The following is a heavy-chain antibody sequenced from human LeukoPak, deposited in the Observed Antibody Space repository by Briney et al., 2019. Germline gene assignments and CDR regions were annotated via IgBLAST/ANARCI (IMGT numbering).Heavy chain of an antibody. CDR1: GGSISSGDYY. CDR3: ARVTPGYSSGWYLDY. V-gene: IGHV4-30-4*01. D-gene: IGHD6-19*01. Sequence: SETLSLTCTVSGGSISSGDYYWSWLRQPPGKGLDGIGYIYYSGSTYYNPSLKTRVTISVDTSKNQFSLKLSSVTAADTAVYYCARVTPGYSSGWYLDYWGQGTLVTVSS. CDR2: IYYSGST. J-gene: IGHJ4*02.